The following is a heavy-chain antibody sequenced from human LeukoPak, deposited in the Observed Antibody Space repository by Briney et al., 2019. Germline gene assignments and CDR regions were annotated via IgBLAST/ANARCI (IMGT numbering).Heavy chain of an antibody. D-gene: IGHD6-19*01. CDR1: GFTFSSYG. CDR2: TSGYNGNT. CDR3: ATSISVAGQGFDC. Sequence: ASVKVSCKTSGFTFSSYGINWVRQAPGQGLEWMGRTSGYNGNTKYAQKFQGRVTMTTDTSTSTAYMELRSLRSDDTAVYYCATSISVAGQGFDCWGQGTLVTVSS. J-gene: IGHJ4*02. V-gene: IGHV1-18*01.